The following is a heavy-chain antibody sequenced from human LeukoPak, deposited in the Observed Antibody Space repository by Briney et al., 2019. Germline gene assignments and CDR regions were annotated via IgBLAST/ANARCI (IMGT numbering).Heavy chain of an antibody. CDR3: TREDRPFCPFAY. J-gene: IGHJ4*02. CDR2: ISHGGTT. Sequence: SETLSLTCGVSGGSIDITNYWSLVRQAPGKGLEWIGEISHGGTTNYNPSLRSRVAMSLDRANNQLSLSLTSVTAADTAVYYCTREDRPFCPFAYWGQGVLVTVSS. V-gene: IGHV4-4*02. D-gene: IGHD3-22*01. CDR1: GGSIDITNY.